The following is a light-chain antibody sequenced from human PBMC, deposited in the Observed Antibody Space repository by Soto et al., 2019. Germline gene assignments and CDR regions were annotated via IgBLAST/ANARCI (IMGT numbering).Light chain of an antibody. V-gene: IGKV3-15*01. J-gene: IGKJ4*01. CDR1: QSISNN. CDR2: GAS. CDR3: QHYYDCLT. Sequence: EIVMTQSPATLSVSPGERATLSCRASQSISNNLAWYQQKPGQAPRLLIYGASTSATGIPAWFGGSGSGTEFPIIISILQSEDFAAYDRQHYYDCLTFGGGTKVEIK.